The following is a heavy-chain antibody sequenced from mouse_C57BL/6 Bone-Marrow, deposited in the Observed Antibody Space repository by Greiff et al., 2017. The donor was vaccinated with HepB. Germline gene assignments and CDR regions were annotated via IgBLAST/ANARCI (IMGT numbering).Heavy chain of an antibody. J-gene: IGHJ2*01. V-gene: IGHV1-55*01. CDR3: ARYDYDTPCFDY. CDR1: GYTFTSYW. D-gene: IGHD2-4*01. Sequence: VKLQQPGAELVKPGASVKMSCKASGYTFTSYWITWVKQRPGQGLEWIGDIYPGSGSTNYNEKFKSKATLTVDTSSSTAYMQLSSLTSEDSAVYYCARYDYDTPCFDYWGQGTTLTVSS. CDR2: IYPGSGST.